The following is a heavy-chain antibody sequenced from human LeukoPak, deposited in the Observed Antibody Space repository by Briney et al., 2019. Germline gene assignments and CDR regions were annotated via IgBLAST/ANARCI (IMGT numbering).Heavy chain of an antibody. V-gene: IGHV3-48*04. D-gene: IGHD5-24*01. J-gene: IGHJ4*02. Sequence: SGGSLRLSCAASGFTFFTYNMNWVRQAPGKGLEWVSYISVNSGAIYYADSVKGRFTISRDNAKNSLYLQMNSLRAEDTAVYYCARGAGGYNFGFDYWGQGTLVTVSS. CDR1: GFTFFTYN. CDR3: ARGAGGYNFGFDY. CDR2: ISVNSGAI.